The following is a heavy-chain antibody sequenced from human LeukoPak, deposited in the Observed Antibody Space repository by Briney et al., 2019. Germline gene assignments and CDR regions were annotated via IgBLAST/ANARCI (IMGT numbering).Heavy chain of an antibody. CDR1: GFTFSSYA. Sequence: PGGSLRLSCAASGFTFSSYAMSCVRQAPGKGLEWVSAISGSGGSTYYADSVKGRFTISRDNSKNTLYLQMNSLRAEDTAVYYCAKGTRRYNWNDDGFDYWGQGTLVTVSS. V-gene: IGHV3-23*01. CDR2: ISGSGGST. CDR3: AKGTRRYNWNDDGFDY. J-gene: IGHJ4*02. D-gene: IGHD1-20*01.